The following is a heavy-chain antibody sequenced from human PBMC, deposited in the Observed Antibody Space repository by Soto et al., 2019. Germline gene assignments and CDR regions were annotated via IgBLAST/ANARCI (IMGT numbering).Heavy chain of an antibody. Sequence: ASETLSLTCTVSGGSISSYYWSWIRQPPGKGLEWIGYIYYSGSTNYNPSLKSRVTISVDTSKNQFSLKLSSVTAADTAVYYCARAPSGSYDFWSGDYYYYGMDVGGQGTTVTVSS. CDR2: IYYSGST. J-gene: IGHJ6*02. CDR1: GGSISSYY. CDR3: ARAPSGSYDFWSGDYYYYGMDV. V-gene: IGHV4-59*01. D-gene: IGHD3-3*01.